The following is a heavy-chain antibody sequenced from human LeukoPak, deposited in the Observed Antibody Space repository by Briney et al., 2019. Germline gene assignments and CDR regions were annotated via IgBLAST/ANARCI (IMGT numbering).Heavy chain of an antibody. Sequence: GGSLRLSCAASGFTFSSYAMSWVRQAPGKGLEWVSAISGSGGSTYYADSVKGRFTISRDNSKNTLYLQMNSLRAEDTAVYYCAKDMARLGYSSSWYYHDAFDIWGQGTMVTVSS. J-gene: IGHJ3*02. V-gene: IGHV3-23*01. CDR3: AKDMARLGYSSSWYYHDAFDI. CDR1: GFTFSSYA. CDR2: ISGSGGST. D-gene: IGHD6-13*01.